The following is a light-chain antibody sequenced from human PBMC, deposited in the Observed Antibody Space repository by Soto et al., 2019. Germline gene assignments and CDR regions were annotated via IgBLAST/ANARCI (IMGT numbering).Light chain of an antibody. CDR2: WAS. J-gene: IGKJ2*01. CDR1: QSVLYSSNNKNY. Sequence: DIVMTQSPDSLAVSLGERATINCKSSQSVLYSSNNKNYLAWYQQGPGQPPKLLIYWASTRESGVPDRFSGSGSGTDFTVTITSLQAEDVAVYYCQRYESTPPTFGQGTKLEIK. CDR3: QRYESTPPT. V-gene: IGKV4-1*01.